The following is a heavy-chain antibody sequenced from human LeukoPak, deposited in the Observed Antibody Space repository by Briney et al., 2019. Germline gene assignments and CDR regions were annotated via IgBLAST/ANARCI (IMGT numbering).Heavy chain of an antibody. CDR2: VNWNGGSI. CDR1: GFTSDDYA. Sequence: GGSLRLSCVASGFTSDDYAMHWVRQVPGKGLEWVSGVNWNGGSIGYADSVKGRFTISRDNAKSSLYLQMNSLRAEDMALYYCARDPHCSGGTCYSYSYYFDYWGQGTLVTVSS. J-gene: IGHJ4*02. D-gene: IGHD2-15*01. CDR3: ARDPHCSGGTCYSYSYYFDY. V-gene: IGHV3-9*02.